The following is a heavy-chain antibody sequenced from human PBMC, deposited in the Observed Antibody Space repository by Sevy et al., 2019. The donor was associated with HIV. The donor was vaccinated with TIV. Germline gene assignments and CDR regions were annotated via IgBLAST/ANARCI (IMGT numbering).Heavy chain of an antibody. V-gene: IGHV3-21*05. CDR3: VRRGVDAYNVYFDL. Sequence: GGSLRLSCATSGFSFSNNWMHWVRQAPGKGLEWLSYISTGTDHIYYADSAKGRFTISRDDAKNSVYLEMKSLRDQDTALYYCVRRGVDAYNVYFDLWGQGTLVTVSS. D-gene: IGHD3-10*01. CDR1: GFSFSNNW. CDR2: ISTGTDHI. J-gene: IGHJ4*02.